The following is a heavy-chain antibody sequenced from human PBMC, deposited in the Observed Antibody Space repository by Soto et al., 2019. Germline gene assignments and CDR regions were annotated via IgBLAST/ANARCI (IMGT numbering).Heavy chain of an antibody. CDR3: ATAPLLVGARRGVLGY. J-gene: IGHJ4*02. Sequence: QVPLVQSGAEVKKPGASVKVSCKVSGYTLTELSMHWVRQAPGKGLEWMGGFDPEDGETIYAQKFQGRVTMTEDTSTDTAYMELSSLRSEDTAVYYCATAPLLVGARRGVLGYWGQGTLVTVSS. V-gene: IGHV1-24*01. D-gene: IGHD1-26*01. CDR2: FDPEDGET. CDR1: GYTLTELS.